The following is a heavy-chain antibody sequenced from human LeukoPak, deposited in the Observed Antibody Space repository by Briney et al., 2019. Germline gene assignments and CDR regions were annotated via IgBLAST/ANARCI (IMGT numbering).Heavy chain of an antibody. J-gene: IGHJ4*02. Sequence: SETLSLTCAVYGGSFSGYYWSWIRQPPGKGLEWIGEVNHSGNTNYNPSLKSRVTISKGTSKSQFSLKLNSVTAADTAVYYCARGPAQYSSGPDYWGQGTLVTVSS. V-gene: IGHV4-34*01. CDR3: ARGPAQYSSGPDY. CDR2: VNHSGNT. CDR1: GGSFSGYY. D-gene: IGHD6-19*01.